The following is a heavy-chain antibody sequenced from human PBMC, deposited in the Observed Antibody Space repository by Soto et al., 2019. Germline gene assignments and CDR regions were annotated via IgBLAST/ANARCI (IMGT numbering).Heavy chain of an antibody. J-gene: IGHJ4*02. CDR1: GGSIGTYY. CDR3: ARHPGYYDILTWYTTYYFDY. V-gene: IGHV4-59*08. Sequence: QVQLQESGPGLVKPSETLSLTCTVSGGSIGTYYWSWIRQPPGKGLEWIGYIYYRGNTDYNPSLKSRVTISLDTPKHQISLNLSAVTAADTAVYYCARHPGYYDILTWYTTYYFDYWGQGILVTVSS. D-gene: IGHD3-9*01. CDR2: IYYRGNT.